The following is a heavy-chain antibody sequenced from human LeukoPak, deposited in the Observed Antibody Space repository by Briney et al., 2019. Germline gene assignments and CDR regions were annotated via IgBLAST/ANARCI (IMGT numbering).Heavy chain of an antibody. V-gene: IGHV1-24*01. CDR2: FDPEDGET. CDR1: GYTLTELS. D-gene: IGHD6-19*01. J-gene: IGHJ4*02. Sequence: GASVKVSCKVSGYTLTELSMHWVRQAPGKGLEWMGGFDPEDGETIYAQKFQGRVTMTEDTPTDTAYMELSSLRSEDTAVYYCATDRLESSGWYPVDYWGQGTLVTVSS. CDR3: ATDRLESSGWYPVDY.